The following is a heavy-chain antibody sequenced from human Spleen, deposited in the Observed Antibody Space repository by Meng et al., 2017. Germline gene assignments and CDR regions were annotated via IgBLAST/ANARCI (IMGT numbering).Heavy chain of an antibody. CDR2: IYYSGST. Sequence: SETLSLTCTVSGGSISSSSYYWGWIRQPPGKGLEWIGSIYYSGSTYYNPSLKSRVTISVDTSKNQFSLKLSSVTAADTAVYYCARAESHPYYYDSSGSFDYWGQGTLVTVSS. CDR1: GGSISSSSYY. CDR3: ARAESHPYYYDSSGSFDY. V-gene: IGHV4-39*07. J-gene: IGHJ4*02. D-gene: IGHD3-22*01.